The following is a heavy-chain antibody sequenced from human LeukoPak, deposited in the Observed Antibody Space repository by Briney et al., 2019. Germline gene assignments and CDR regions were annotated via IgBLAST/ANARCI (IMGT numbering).Heavy chain of an antibody. J-gene: IGHJ4*02. CDR2: ITPILGIA. CDR1: GYSFNKYG. D-gene: IGHD3-22*01. Sequence: SVKVSCKASGYSFNKYGISWVRQAPGQGLEWIGGITPILGIANYAQDLQGRVTITADKSTNTAYMELSSLRSEDTAVYYCASQDSSGYYLIDYWGQGTLVTVSS. V-gene: IGHV1-69*10. CDR3: ASQDSSGYYLIDY.